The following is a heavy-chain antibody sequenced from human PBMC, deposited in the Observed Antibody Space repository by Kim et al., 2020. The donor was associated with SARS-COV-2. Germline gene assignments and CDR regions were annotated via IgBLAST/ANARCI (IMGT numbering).Heavy chain of an antibody. CDR2: VHPRDTKT. Sequence: GESLKISCQASGYIFTSYWIGWVRQRPGKGLEWMGIVHPRDTKTRYSPAFQGHVVISADKSVNTAYLQWSSLKASDTAIYYCVRDTYYSDTSLYDYGMDVWGLGTTVTVSS. V-gene: IGHV5-51*01. CDR1: GYIFTSYW. D-gene: IGHD3-22*01. CDR3: VRDTYYSDTSLYDYGMDV. J-gene: IGHJ6*02.